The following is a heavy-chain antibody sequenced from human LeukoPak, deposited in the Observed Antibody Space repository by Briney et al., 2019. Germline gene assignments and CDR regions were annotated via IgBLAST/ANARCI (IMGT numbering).Heavy chain of an antibody. CDR2: IYFNGNT. V-gene: IGHV4-30-4*01. Sequence: SETLSLTCTVSGGSISSGDYYWGWIRQPPGRGLEWIGYIYFNGNTYYNPSLTGRIIMSVDTSKTQFSLSLSSVTAADTAVYYCARVLLESYDSNGYADYWGQGILVTVSS. CDR3: ARVLLESYDSNGYADY. J-gene: IGHJ4*02. CDR1: GGSISSGDYY. D-gene: IGHD3-22*01.